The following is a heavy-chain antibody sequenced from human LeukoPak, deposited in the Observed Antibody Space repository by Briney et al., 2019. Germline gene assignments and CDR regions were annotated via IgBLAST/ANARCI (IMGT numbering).Heavy chain of an antibody. Sequence: PGGALRLSCAAPGFTFTGDGMSWGRQAPGKGREWGSPISGSGGSTYYADSVKGRFTISRDNSKNTLYLQMNSLRAEDTAVYYCAKVTALLLWFGDGGYYLDYWGQGTLVTVSS. CDR2: ISGSGGST. J-gene: IGHJ4*02. V-gene: IGHV3-23*01. CDR1: GFTFTGDG. D-gene: IGHD3-10*01. CDR3: AKVTALLLWFGDGGYYLDY.